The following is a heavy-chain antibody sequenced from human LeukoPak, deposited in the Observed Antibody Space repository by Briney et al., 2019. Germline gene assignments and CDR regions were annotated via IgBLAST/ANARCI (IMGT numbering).Heavy chain of an antibody. Sequence: PGGSLRLSCAASGFTVSSNYMSWVRQAPGKGLEWVSVIYIGGSTYYAASVKGRFTISRDNSKNTLYLPLNTLRAEDTAMYYCAKDVSGSYYYGMDVWGQGTTVTVSS. V-gene: IGHV3-53*05. CDR1: GFTVSSNY. CDR2: IYIGGST. D-gene: IGHD3-10*01. J-gene: IGHJ6*02. CDR3: AKDVSGSYYYGMDV.